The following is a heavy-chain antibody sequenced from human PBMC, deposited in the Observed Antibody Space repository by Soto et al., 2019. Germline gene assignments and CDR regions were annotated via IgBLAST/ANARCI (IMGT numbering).Heavy chain of an antibody. V-gene: IGHV1-18*01. J-gene: IGHJ4*02. D-gene: IGHD3-16*01. CDR1: GYIFSSYG. CDR2: ISAYNGNT. Sequence: ASVKVSCKTSGYIFSSYGISWVRQAPGQGLEWMGWISAYNGNTNYAQKVQGRVTMTTDTSTSTAYMELRSLRSDDTAVYYCARHDAYSPLGHWGQGTLVTVSS. CDR3: ARHDAYSPLGH.